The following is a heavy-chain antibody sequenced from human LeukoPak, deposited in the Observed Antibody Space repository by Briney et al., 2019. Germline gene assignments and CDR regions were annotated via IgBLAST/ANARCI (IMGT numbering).Heavy chain of an antibody. J-gene: IGHJ4*02. CDR3: ATASSGLFY. Sequence: PGESLRLSCAASGLTFSRAWMSWVRQAPGGGLEWVGCIKSKTDGETIEFVAPVKGRFTISRDDSQNTLYLQMDSLRTEDTGVYYCATASSGLFYWGRGTLVAVSS. V-gene: IGHV3-15*01. D-gene: IGHD3-16*01. CDR1: GLTFSRAW. CDR2: IKSKTDGETI.